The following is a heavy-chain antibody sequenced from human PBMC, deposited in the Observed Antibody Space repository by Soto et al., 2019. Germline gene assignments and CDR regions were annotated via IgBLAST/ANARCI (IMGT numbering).Heavy chain of an antibody. CDR1: GGSISSYY. J-gene: IGHJ4*02. Sequence: ETLSLTCTVSGGSISSYYWSWIRQPPGKGLEWIGYIYYSGSTNYNPSLKSRVTISVDTSKNQFSLKLSSVTAADTAVYYCARIYDILTGYFDYWGQGTLVTVS. V-gene: IGHV4-59*01. CDR3: ARIYDILTGYFDY. D-gene: IGHD3-9*01. CDR2: IYYSGST.